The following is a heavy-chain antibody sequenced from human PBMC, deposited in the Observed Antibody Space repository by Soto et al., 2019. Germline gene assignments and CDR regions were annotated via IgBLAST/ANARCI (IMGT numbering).Heavy chain of an antibody. Sequence: SQTLSLTCVLSGDSASSNSPTWNWIRQSPSRGLKWLGRTYYRSKWYNDYAVSVKCRITINPDTSKNQFALQLNSVTPEDTAVYYCARTTVGYYYYGMDVWGQGTTVTVSS. CDR3: ARTTVGYYYYGMDV. CDR2: TYYRSKWYN. CDR1: GDSASSNSPT. J-gene: IGHJ6*02. D-gene: IGHD4-4*01. V-gene: IGHV6-1*01.